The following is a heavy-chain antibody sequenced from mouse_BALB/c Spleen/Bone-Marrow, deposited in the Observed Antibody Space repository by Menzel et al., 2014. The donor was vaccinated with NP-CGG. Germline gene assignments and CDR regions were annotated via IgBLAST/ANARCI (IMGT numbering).Heavy chain of an antibody. V-gene: IGHV1-39*01. CDR1: GYSFTAYN. CDR3: AREGIHYPFAY. D-gene: IGHD1-2*01. J-gene: IGHJ3*01. CDR2: IDPYYGDT. Sequence: EVKLQESGPELEKPGASVKISCKASGYSFTAYNMNWVKQSNGKSLEWIGNIDPYYGDTSYNQKFKGKATLTVDKSSSTAYMQFKSLTSEDSAVYYCAREGIHYPFAYWGQGTLVTVSA.